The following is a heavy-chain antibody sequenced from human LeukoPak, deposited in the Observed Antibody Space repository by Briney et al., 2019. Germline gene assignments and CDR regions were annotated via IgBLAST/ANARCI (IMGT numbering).Heavy chain of an antibody. J-gene: IGHJ4*02. Sequence: SETLSLTCAVYGGSFSGYYWSWIRQPPGKGLEWIGEINHSGSTNYNPSLKSRVTISVGTSKNQFSLKLSSVTAADTAVYYCARDPFPRVSGGNDYWGQGTLVTVSS. V-gene: IGHV4-34*01. CDR3: ARDPFPRVSGGNDY. CDR1: GGSFSGYY. D-gene: IGHD2-15*01. CDR2: INHSGST.